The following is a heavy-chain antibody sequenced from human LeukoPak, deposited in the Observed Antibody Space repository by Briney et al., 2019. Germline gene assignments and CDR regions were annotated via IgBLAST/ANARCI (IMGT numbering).Heavy chain of an antibody. J-gene: IGHJ5*02. CDR1: GGSISSYY. CDR3: ARGRRFPVLAP. Sequence: SGTLSLTCTVSGGSISSYYMSWIRQAPGKGLEWVSNIYDSGGTNYKPSLKSRVTISVDTSKNQLSLKLSTLTAADTAVYYCARGRRFPVLAPWGQGTRATVSA. D-gene: IGHD3-3*01. V-gene: IGHV4-59*13. CDR2: IYDSGGT.